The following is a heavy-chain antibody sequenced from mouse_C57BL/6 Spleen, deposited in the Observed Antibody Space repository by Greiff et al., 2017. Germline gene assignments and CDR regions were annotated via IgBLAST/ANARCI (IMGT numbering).Heavy chain of an antibody. CDR2: IDPSDSYT. D-gene: IGHD1-1*01. V-gene: IGHV1-69*01. J-gene: IGHJ2*01. Sequence: VQLQQPGAELVLPGASVKLSCKASGYTFTSYWMHWVKQRPGQGLEWIGEIDPSDSYTNYNQKFKGKSTLTVDKSSSTAYMQRSSLTSEDSAVYYCARRGTTDDYWGQGTTLTVSS. CDR1: GYTFTSYW. CDR3: ARRGTTDDY.